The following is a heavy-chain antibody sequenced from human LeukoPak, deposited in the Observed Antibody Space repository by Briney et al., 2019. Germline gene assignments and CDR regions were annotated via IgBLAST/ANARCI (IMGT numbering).Heavy chain of an antibody. CDR3: VREGQTAWNDY. Sequence: GGSLRLSCAASGFTFSNYWMSWVRQAPGKGLEWVAIIKQDASEKYYVDSVKGRFTISRDNAKSSLYVQMNSLRVEDTAVYYCVREGQTAWNDYWGQGTLVTVSS. CDR1: GFTFSNYW. D-gene: IGHD5-18*01. CDR2: IKQDASEK. V-gene: IGHV3-7*01. J-gene: IGHJ4*02.